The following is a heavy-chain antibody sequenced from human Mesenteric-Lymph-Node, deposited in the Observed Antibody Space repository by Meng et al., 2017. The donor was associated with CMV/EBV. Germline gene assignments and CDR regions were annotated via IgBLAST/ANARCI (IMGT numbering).Heavy chain of an antibody. CDR1: GFIFTSYC. V-gene: IGHV3-21*01. J-gene: IGHJ4*02. Sequence: GESLKISCAASGFIFTSYCITWVRQAPGKGLEWVSSFSATGNYIYYADSAKGRFTISRDIAKNSVYLQMDSLRAEDTAVYYCARSTPGRSGWYYFDYWGQGTRVTVSS. D-gene: IGHD6-19*01. CDR2: FSATGNYI. CDR3: ARSTPGRSGWYYFDY.